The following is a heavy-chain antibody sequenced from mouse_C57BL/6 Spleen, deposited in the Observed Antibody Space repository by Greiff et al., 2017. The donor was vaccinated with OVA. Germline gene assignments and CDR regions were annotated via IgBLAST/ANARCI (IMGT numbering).Heavy chain of an antibody. CDR3: ARHDCAYRYAMDY. Sequence: EVKLQESGPGLVKPSQSLSLTCSVTGYSITSGYYWNWIRQFPGNKLEWMGYISYDGSNNYNPSLKNRISITRDTSKNQFFLKLNSVTTEDTATYYGARHDCAYRYAMDYWGQGTSVTVSS. CDR1: GYSITSGYY. CDR2: ISYDGSN. D-gene: IGHD2-4*01. J-gene: IGHJ4*01. V-gene: IGHV3-6*01.